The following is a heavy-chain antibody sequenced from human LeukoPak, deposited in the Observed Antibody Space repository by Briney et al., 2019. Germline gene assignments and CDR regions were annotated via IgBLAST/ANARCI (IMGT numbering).Heavy chain of an antibody. CDR2: INHSGST. J-gene: IGHJ4*02. CDR3: ARGDQLLYRIDY. V-gene: IGHV4-34*01. D-gene: IGHD2-2*02. Sequence: PSETLSLTCAVYGGSFSGYYWSWIRPPPGKGLEWIGEINHSGSTNYNPSLKSRVTISVDTSKNQFSLKLSSVTAADTAVYYCARGDQLLYRIDYWGQGTLVTVSS. CDR1: GGSFSGYY.